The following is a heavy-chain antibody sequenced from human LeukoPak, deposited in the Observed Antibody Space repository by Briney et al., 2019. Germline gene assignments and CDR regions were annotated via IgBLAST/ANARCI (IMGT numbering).Heavy chain of an antibody. V-gene: IGHV4-31*03. J-gene: IGHJ6*02. CDR1: GGSISSGGYY. D-gene: IGHD2-2*01. CDR2: IYYSGST. CDR3: ARVIVSGRVVPATFRYYYYYGMDV. Sequence: SQTLSLTCTVSGGSISSGGYYWSWIRQHPGKGLEWIGHIYYSGSTYYNPSLKSRVTISVDTSKNQFSLKLSSVTAADTAVYYCARVIVSGRVVPATFRYYYYYGMDVWGQGTTVTVSS.